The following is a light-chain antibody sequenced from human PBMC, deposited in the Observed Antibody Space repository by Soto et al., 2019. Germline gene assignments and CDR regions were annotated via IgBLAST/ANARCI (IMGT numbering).Light chain of an antibody. J-gene: IGLJ1*01. CDR1: NSDVGIYDF. V-gene: IGLV2-14*01. Sequence: LTQPASVSGTPGQSITISCTGSNSDVGIYDFASWYQHHPGRAPKLIVSEVSHRPSGVSNRFSGSKSGNTASLTISGLQSEDEADYYCISYTSDDVRYVFGTGTKVTV. CDR3: ISYTSDDVRYV. CDR2: EVS.